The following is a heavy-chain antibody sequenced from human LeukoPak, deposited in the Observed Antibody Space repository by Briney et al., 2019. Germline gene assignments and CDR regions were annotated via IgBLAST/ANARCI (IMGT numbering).Heavy chain of an antibody. CDR3: WRDASRGFET. CDR2: IKDDGRQK. V-gene: IGHV3-7*01. CDR1: GFTFSRYW. J-gene: IGHJ5*02. Sequence: GGSLRLSCAPSGFTFSRYWMTWVRQTPEKGLEWVASIKDDGRQKYYVDSVKGRFTVSRDNAKNSAYLQMDSLRAEDTALYYCWRDASRGFETWGQETLVTVSS. D-gene: IGHD5-24*01.